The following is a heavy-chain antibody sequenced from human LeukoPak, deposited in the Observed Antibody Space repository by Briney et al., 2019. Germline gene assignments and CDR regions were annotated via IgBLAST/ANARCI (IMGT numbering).Heavy chain of an antibody. CDR3: VRATAIFDY. V-gene: IGHV6-1*01. Sequence: SQTLSLTCVISGDSVSSNGASWNWIRQSPSRGLEWLGRTYYRSKWYFDYAVSVKSRISINPDTSKNQFSLLLNSVTPEDTAVHYCVRATAIFDYWGQGTLVTVSS. CDR2: TYYRSKWYF. D-gene: IGHD2-21*02. CDR1: GDSVSSNGAS. J-gene: IGHJ4*02.